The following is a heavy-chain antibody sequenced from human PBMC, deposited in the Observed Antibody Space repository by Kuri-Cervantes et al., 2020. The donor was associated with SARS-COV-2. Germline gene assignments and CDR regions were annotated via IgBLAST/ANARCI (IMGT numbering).Heavy chain of an antibody. CDR3: AKDPRIAAPFDY. Sequence: GESLKISCAASGFTFSSYAMSWVRQAPGKGLEWVSAISGSGGSTYYADSVKGRFTISSDNSKNTLYLQMNSLRAEDTAVYYCAKDPRIAAPFDYWGQGTLVTVSS. V-gene: IGHV3-23*01. D-gene: IGHD6-6*01. J-gene: IGHJ4*02. CDR2: ISGSGGST. CDR1: GFTFSSYA.